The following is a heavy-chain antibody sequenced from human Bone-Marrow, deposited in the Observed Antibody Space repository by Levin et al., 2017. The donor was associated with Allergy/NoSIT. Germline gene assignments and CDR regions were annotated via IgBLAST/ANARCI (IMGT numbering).Heavy chain of an antibody. D-gene: IGHD1-26*01. Sequence: GESLKISCAVSGLNVGNNYMSWVRQAPGKGPEWISNIYSGGGTQYADSVKGRFTISRDNSKNTVYLQMNNLRTEDTAVYYCARKGPCGFRGYWGQGPLVTVSS. CDR2: IYSGGGT. V-gene: IGHV3-53*01. CDR1: GLNVGNNY. CDR3: ARKGPCGFRGY. J-gene: IGHJ4*02.